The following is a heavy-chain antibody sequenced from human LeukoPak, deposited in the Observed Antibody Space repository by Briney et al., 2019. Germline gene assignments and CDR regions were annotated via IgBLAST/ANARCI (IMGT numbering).Heavy chain of an antibody. D-gene: IGHD3-3*01. CDR2: INPNSGGT. CDR3: ARDSRPIFEWQQLGGDY. J-gene: IGHJ4*02. Sequence: ASVKVSCKASGYTFTGYYMHWVRQAPGQGLEWMGWINPNSGGTNYAQRFQGRVTMTRDTSISTAYMELSRLRADDTAVYYCARDSRPIFEWQQLGGDYWGQGTLVTVSS. V-gene: IGHV1-2*02. CDR1: GYTFTGYY.